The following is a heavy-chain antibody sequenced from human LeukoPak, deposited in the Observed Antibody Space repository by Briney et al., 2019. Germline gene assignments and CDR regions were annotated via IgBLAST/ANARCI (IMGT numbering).Heavy chain of an antibody. Sequence: GGSLRLSCAASGFTFSSYTMNWVRQAPGKGLEWVSTISGSGGSTNYADSVKGRFTISRDDSRNTLSLQMNSLRVEDTAVYYCARDLAWGAFDYWGQGILVAVSS. V-gene: IGHV3-23*01. CDR2: ISGSGGST. D-gene: IGHD7-27*01. CDR1: GFTFSSYT. CDR3: ARDLAWGAFDY. J-gene: IGHJ4*02.